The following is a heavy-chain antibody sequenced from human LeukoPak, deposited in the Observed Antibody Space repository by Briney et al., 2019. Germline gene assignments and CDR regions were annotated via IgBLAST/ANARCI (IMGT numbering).Heavy chain of an antibody. CDR3: ATYTGYDRIFDY. D-gene: IGHD5-12*01. J-gene: IGHJ4*02. CDR1: GFTFSPSG. V-gene: IGHV3-48*01. CDR2: ISGNSGAI. Sequence: GGSLRLSWECSGFTFSPSGMYWVRQAPGKGLEWISYISGNSGAIYYADSVRGRFTISRDNAKNSLYLQMNSLRAEDTAVYYCATYTGYDRIFDYWGQGTLVTVSS.